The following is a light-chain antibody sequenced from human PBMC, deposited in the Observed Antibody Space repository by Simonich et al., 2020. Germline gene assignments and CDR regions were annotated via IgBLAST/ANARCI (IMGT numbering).Light chain of an antibody. CDR2: WAS. J-gene: IGKJ2*02. Sequence: DIVMTQSPDSLAVSLGESATINCKSSQSVLYSSNNKNYLAWYQQKPGQPPKLLIYWASTRESGVPDRFSGSGSGTDFTLTISSLQAEDVAVYYCQQYYSTPRTFGQGTQLEIK. V-gene: IGKV4-1*01. CDR1: QSVLYSSNNKNY. CDR3: QQYYSTPRT.